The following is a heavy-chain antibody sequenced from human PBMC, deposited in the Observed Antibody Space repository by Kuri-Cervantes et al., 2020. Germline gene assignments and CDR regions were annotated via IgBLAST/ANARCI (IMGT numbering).Heavy chain of an antibody. CDR3: AREPPPSYYYDISPLDP. J-gene: IGHJ5*02. CDR2: ISYDGTKK. CDR1: GFSFSTYA. Sequence: GGSLRLSCAASGFSFSTYAMHWVRQAPGMGLEWVAVISYDGTKKHYADSVKGRFTISRDNSKNTLYLQMNSLRAEDTAVYYCAREPPPSYYYDISPLDPWGQGTLVTVSS. V-gene: IGHV3-30*14. D-gene: IGHD3-22*01.